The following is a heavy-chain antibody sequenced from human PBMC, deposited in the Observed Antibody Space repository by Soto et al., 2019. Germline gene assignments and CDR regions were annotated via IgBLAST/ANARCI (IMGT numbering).Heavy chain of an antibody. Sequence: EVQLVQSGAEVKKPGESLKISCKGSGYSFTNYWIGWVRQMPGKGLEWMGIIYPADSTTKYSPSFQGQVTISADRSTSSAYLQWSSLKASDTAMYYCANALNGDYYWGYWGQGTLITVSS. CDR1: GYSFTNYW. V-gene: IGHV5-51*01. CDR2: IYPADSTT. J-gene: IGHJ4*02. D-gene: IGHD2-8*01. CDR3: ANALNGDYYWGY.